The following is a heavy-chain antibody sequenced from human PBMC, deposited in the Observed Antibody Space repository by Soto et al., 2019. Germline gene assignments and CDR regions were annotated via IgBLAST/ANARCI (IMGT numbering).Heavy chain of an antibody. J-gene: IGHJ6*02. Sequence: SPTLSLTCAISGDSVSSNSAAWNWIRQSPSRGLEWLGRTYYRSKWYNDYAVSVKSRITINPDTSKNQFSLQLNSVTPEDTAVYYCARVEQWLGALYSHYGMDVWGQGTTVTVSS. D-gene: IGHD6-19*01. CDR1: GDSVSSNSAA. CDR3: ARVEQWLGALYSHYGMDV. V-gene: IGHV6-1*01. CDR2: TYYRSKWYN.